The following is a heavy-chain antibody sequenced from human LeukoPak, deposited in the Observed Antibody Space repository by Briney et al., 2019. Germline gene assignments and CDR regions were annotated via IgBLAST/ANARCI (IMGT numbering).Heavy chain of an antibody. J-gene: IGHJ4*02. CDR2: IYYSGGT. CDR1: GGSISPYY. CDR3: ARIGFCRGDNCLDDY. D-gene: IGHD2-15*01. V-gene: IGHV4-59*08. Sequence: SETLSLTCTVSGGSISPYYWSWIRQPPGKGLEYIGYIYYSGGTNYNPSLKSRVTISLDTSKNQYSLKLSSVTATDTAVYYCARIGFCRGDNCLDDYWGQGTLVTVSS.